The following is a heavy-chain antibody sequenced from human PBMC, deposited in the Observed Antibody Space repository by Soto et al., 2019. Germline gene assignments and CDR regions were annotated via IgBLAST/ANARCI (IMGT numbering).Heavy chain of an antibody. Sequence: SXKVSFKASGGTXISYAIRVVRQAPGQGLEWIGGIIPIFGTANYAQKFQGGVTITADESTNTAYMELSSLRSEDTAVYYCARETSIAARPLFDYWGLGTLCTVSS. CDR1: GGTXISYA. D-gene: IGHD6-6*01. CDR3: ARETSIAARPLFDY. CDR2: IIPIFGTA. V-gene: IGHV1-69*13. J-gene: IGHJ4*02.